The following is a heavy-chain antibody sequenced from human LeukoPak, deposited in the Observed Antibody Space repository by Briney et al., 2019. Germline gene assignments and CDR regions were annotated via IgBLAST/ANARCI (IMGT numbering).Heavy chain of an antibody. CDR1: GYTFTSYY. CDR2: INPSGGST. Sequence: ASVKVSCKASGYTFTSYYMHWVRQAPGQGLEWMGIINPSGGSTSYAQKFQGRVTVTRDTSTSTVYMELSSLRSEDTAVYYCAGDYSNHRGFDPWGQGTLVTVSS. J-gene: IGHJ5*02. D-gene: IGHD4-11*01. CDR3: AGDYSNHRGFDP. V-gene: IGHV1-46*01.